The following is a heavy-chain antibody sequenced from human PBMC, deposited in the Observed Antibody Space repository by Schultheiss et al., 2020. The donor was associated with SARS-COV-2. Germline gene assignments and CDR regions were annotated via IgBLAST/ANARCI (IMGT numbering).Heavy chain of an antibody. CDR2: ISSGSNTI. CDR3: VRDLNWNRYFDY. J-gene: IGHJ4*02. Sequence: GGSLRLSCAASGFKFSGYSMNWVRQAPGKGLEWVSYISSGSNTIYYADSVKGRFTISRDDAKKSLYLQMNNLRDEDTAVYYCVRDLNWNRYFDYWGQGALVTVSS. CDR1: GFKFSGYS. V-gene: IGHV3-48*02. D-gene: IGHD1-1*01.